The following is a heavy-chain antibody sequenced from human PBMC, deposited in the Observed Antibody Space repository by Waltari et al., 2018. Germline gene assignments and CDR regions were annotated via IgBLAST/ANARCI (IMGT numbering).Heavy chain of an antibody. CDR3: ARHSGAAREFDY. CDR2: IHPGDADT. J-gene: IGHJ4*02. D-gene: IGHD3-10*01. Sequence: EVQLVQSGAEVKKPGESLKISCKGSGYSFPSYWIGWVRQMHGKGLGWMVIIHPGDADTRYSPSFQVQAPISADKSISTAYLQWSSLKASDTAMYYCARHSGAAREFDYWGQGTLVTVSS. V-gene: IGHV5-51*01. CDR1: GYSFPSYW.